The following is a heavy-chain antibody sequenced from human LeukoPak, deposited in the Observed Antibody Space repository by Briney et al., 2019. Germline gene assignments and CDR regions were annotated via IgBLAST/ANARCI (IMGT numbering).Heavy chain of an antibody. V-gene: IGHV2-5*02. CDR1: GFSLSTSGVG. Sequence: CGPTLANPTQTLTLTCTFSGFSLSTSGVGVGWIRHPPGKALEWLALIYWDDDKRYRPSLKSRLTITKDTSKNQGVLTMPIMDPVDTATYYCAHRGVHLYYDSSGSIYGGRFDYWGQVTLVTVSS. CDR2: IYWDDDK. CDR3: AHRGVHLYYDSSGSIYGGRFDY. J-gene: IGHJ4*02. D-gene: IGHD3-22*01.